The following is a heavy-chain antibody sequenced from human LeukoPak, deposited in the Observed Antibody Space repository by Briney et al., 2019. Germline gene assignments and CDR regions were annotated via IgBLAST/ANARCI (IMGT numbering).Heavy chain of an antibody. CDR1: GYTFTGYY. Sequence: ASVKVSCKASGYTFTGYYMHWVRRAPGQGLEWMGWINPNSGGTNYAQKFQGRVTMTRDTSISTAYMELSRLRSDDTAVYYCARGRPYYDFWSGYPLDYWGQGTLVTVSS. CDR2: INPNSGGT. V-gene: IGHV1-2*02. D-gene: IGHD3-3*01. CDR3: ARGRPYYDFWSGYPLDY. J-gene: IGHJ4*02.